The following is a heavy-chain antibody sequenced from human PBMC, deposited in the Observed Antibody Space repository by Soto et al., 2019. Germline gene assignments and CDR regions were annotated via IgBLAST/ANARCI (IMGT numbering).Heavy chain of an antibody. CDR2: ISAYNGNT. D-gene: IGHD3-22*01. CDR1: GYTFTSYG. J-gene: IGHJ4*02. Sequence: GASVKVSCKASGYTFTSYGISWVRQAPGQGLEWMGWISAYNGNTNYAQKLQGRVTMTTDTSTSTAYMELRSLRSDDTAVYYCARARPYYYDSSGFGDFDYWGQGTLVTVSS. V-gene: IGHV1-18*04. CDR3: ARARPYYYDSSGFGDFDY.